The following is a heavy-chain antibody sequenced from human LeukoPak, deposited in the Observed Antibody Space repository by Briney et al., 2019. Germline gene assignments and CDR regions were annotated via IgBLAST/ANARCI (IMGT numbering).Heavy chain of an antibody. CDR3: ARDLGGGSYGWGKFDL. V-gene: IGHV1-46*01. D-gene: IGHD3-10*01. J-gene: IGHJ2*01. CDR2: INPSGGST. Sequence: EASVKVSCKASGYSFTGYYMHWVRQAPGQGLEWMGIINPSGGSTSYAQKFQGRVTMTRDTSTSTVYMELSSLRSEDTAVYYCARDLGGGSYGWGKFDLWGRGTLVAVSS. CDR1: GYSFTGYY.